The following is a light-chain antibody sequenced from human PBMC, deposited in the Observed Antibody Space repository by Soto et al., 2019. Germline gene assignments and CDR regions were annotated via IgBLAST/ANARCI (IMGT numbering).Light chain of an antibody. Sequence: ASQCISSYLAWYQQKPGKAPTLLIYAASNLQSGVPSSFRGSRSGTEFTLTVSSLQPEDFATYYCLQDHDDSWTFGQGTKVDIK. CDR2: AAS. V-gene: IGKV1-6*01. CDR1: QCISSY. J-gene: IGKJ1*01. CDR3: LQDHDDSWT.